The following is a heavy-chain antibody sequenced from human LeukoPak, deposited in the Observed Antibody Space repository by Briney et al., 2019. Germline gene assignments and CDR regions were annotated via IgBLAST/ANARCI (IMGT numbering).Heavy chain of an antibody. J-gene: IGHJ4*02. Sequence: ASVKVSCKASGYTFTGYYIHWVRQAPGQGLEWMGWINPNSGGTNYAQKFQGRVTMTRDTSISTAYMELSRLRSDDTAVYYCAREGGGYSYGYNYWGQGTLVTVSS. D-gene: IGHD5-18*01. CDR2: INPNSGGT. CDR1: GYTFTGYY. CDR3: AREGGGYSYGYNY. V-gene: IGHV1-2*02.